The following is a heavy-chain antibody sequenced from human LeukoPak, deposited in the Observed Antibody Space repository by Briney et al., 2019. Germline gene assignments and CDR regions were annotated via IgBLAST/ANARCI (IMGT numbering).Heavy chain of an antibody. J-gene: IGHJ4*02. CDR2: INPNSGGT. D-gene: IGHD3-10*01. Sequence: ASAKVSCKASGYTFTGYYMHWVRQAPGQGLEWMGWINPNSGGTNYAQKFQGRVTMTRDTSISTAYMELSRLRSDDTAVYYCARGGGLLWFGNIDYWGQGTLVTVSS. CDR3: ARGGGLLWFGNIDY. V-gene: IGHV1-2*02. CDR1: GYTFTGYY.